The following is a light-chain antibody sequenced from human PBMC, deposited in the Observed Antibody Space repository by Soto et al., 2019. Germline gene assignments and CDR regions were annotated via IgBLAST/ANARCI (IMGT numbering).Light chain of an antibody. CDR2: GAS. J-gene: IGKJ2*01. V-gene: IGKV3-15*01. CDR3: HQYNNWPPYT. Sequence: EIVMTQSPDTLSVSPGKRVTLSCRASQSVSSDLAWYQQKPGQAPRLLIYGASTRATDIAARFSGSGSGTEFTLTISSLQSEDFAVYYCHQYNNWPPYTFGQGTKLEIK. CDR1: QSVSSD.